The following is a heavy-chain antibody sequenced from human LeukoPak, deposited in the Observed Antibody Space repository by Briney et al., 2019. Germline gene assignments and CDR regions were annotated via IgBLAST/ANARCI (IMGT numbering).Heavy chain of an antibody. Sequence: SETLSLTRAVYGGSFSGYYWNWIRQPPGKGLEWIGEINHSGNTNYNPSLKSRVNILVDTSKKQFSLKLSSVTAADTAVYYCATGMVRFKYYFDYWGQGTLVTVSS. CDR3: ATGMVRFKYYFDY. V-gene: IGHV4-34*01. D-gene: IGHD3-10*01. J-gene: IGHJ4*02. CDR1: GGSFSGYY. CDR2: INHSGNT.